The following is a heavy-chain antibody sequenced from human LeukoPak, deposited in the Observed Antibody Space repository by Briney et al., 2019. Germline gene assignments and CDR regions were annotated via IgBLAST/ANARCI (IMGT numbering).Heavy chain of an antibody. Sequence: GGSLSLSCAASGFTFSSYSMSWVRQPPGKGLEWVSDISISSSYIQYADPVKGRFTISSDNAKNSLYLQMYSLRADATAVYYCAGERDTYGFDYWGQGTLVTVS. CDR1: GFTFSSYS. CDR2: ISISSSYI. CDR3: AGERDTYGFDY. V-gene: IGHV3-21*01. J-gene: IGHJ4*02. D-gene: IGHD5-18*01.